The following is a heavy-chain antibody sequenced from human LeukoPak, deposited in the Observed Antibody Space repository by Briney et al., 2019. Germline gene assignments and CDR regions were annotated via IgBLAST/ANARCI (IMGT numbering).Heavy chain of an antibody. CDR2: INHSGST. D-gene: IGHD3-9*01. V-gene: IGHV4-34*01. J-gene: IGHJ3*02. CDR3: ARDIPPHYDILTGYSHGRAFDI. Sequence: SETLSLTCAVYGGSFSGYYWSWIRQPPGKGLEWIGEINHSGSTNYNPSLKSRVTISVDTSKNQFSLKLSSVTAADTAVYYCARDIPPHYDILTGYSHGRAFDIWGQGTMVTVSS. CDR1: GGSFSGYY.